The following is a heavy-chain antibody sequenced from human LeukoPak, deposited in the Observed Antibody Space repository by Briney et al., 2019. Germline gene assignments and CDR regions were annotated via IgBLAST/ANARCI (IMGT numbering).Heavy chain of an antibody. CDR2: ISSSGSTI. V-gene: IGHV3-48*03. CDR1: GFTFSSYE. D-gene: IGHD6-6*01. J-gene: IGHJ4*02. CDR3: ARVGYSSSAFEFDY. Sequence: PGGFLRLSCAASGFTFSSYEMNWVRQAPGKGLEWVSYISSSGSTIYYADSVKGRFTISRDNAKNSLYPQTNSLRAEDTAVYYCARVGYSSSAFEFDYWGQGTLVTVSS.